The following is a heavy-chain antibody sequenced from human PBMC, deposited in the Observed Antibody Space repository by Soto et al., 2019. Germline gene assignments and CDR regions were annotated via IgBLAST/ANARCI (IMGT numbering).Heavy chain of an antibody. CDR2: TYYRSKWYN. V-gene: IGHV6-1*01. CDR1: GDSVSSNSAA. J-gene: IGHJ5*02. Sequence: PSQTLSLTCAISGDSVSSNSAAWNWIRQSPSRGLEWLGRTYYRSKWYNDYAVSVKSRITINPDTSKNQFSLQLNSVTPEDTAVYYCARDDYGSGSYYMGFGHWFDPWGQGTLVTV. D-gene: IGHD3-10*01. CDR3: ARDDYGSGSYYMGFGHWFDP.